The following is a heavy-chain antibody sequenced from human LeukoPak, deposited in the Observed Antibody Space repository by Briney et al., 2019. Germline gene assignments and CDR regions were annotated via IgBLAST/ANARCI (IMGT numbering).Heavy chain of an antibody. Sequence: PSETLSLTCAVYGGSFSGYYWSWIRQPPGKGLEWIGEINHSGSTNYNPSLNSRVTISVDTSKNQFSLKLSSVTAADTAVYYCAREGWYYLDYWGQGTLVTVSS. CDR2: INHSGST. CDR3: AREGWYYLDY. J-gene: IGHJ4*02. CDR1: GGSFSGYY. V-gene: IGHV4-34*01. D-gene: IGHD6-19*01.